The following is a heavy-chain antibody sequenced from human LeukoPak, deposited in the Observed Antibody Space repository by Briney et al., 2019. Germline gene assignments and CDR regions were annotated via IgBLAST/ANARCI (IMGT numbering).Heavy chain of an antibody. CDR3: ASLEVGSGRQWNFDY. CDR2: ISDSGGST. V-gene: IGHV3-23*01. CDR1: GFVISSDY. D-gene: IGHD3-10*01. Sequence: GGSLRLSCAASGFVISSDYMSWVRQAPGKVREWVSAISDSGGSTYYADSVKGRFTISRDNSKNTLYLQMNSLRAEDTAVYYCASLEVGSGRQWNFDYWGQGTLVTVSS. J-gene: IGHJ4*02.